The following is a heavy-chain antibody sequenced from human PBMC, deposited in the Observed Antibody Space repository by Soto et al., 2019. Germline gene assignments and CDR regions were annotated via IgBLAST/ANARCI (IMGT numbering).Heavy chain of an antibody. CDR1: GFTFSSYA. J-gene: IGHJ4*02. V-gene: IGHV3-23*01. CDR2: ISGSGGNT. Sequence: SCAASGFTFSSYAMSWVRQAPGKGLEWVSAISGSGGNTYYADSVKGRFTISRDNSKNTLYLQMNSLRAEDTAVYYCAKDSGTSGYYYTDYWGQGTLVTVSS. CDR3: AKDSGTSGYYYTDY. D-gene: IGHD3-22*01.